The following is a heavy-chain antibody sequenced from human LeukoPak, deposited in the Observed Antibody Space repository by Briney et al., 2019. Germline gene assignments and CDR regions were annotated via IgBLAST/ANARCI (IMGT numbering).Heavy chain of an antibody. CDR1: GFTFSSYA. D-gene: IGHD5-18*01. J-gene: IGHJ2*01. CDR2: ISGSGGTT. CDR3: TRGSGFSYGGNWYFDL. Sequence: GGSLRLSCAASGFTFSSYALSWVRQAPGKGLEWVSVISGSGGTTYYADSVKGRFTISRDNAKNTLYLQMNSLRAEDTAVYYCTRGSGFSYGGNWYFDLWGRGTLVTVSS. V-gene: IGHV3-23*01.